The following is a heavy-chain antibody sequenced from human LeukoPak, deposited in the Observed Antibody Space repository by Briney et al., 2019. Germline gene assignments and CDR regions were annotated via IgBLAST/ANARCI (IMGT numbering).Heavy chain of an antibody. CDR2: IRSKTDGGTT. Sequence: GGSLRLSCAASGFTFSNAWMSWVRQAPGKGLEWVGRIRSKTDGGTTDYAAPVKGRFTISRDDSNTTLYLQMNSLKTEDTAVYYCTTALGVIHDYGDYYNAFDIWGQGTMVTVSS. V-gene: IGHV3-15*01. D-gene: IGHD4-17*01. J-gene: IGHJ3*02. CDR3: TTALGVIHDYGDYYNAFDI. CDR1: GFTFSNAW.